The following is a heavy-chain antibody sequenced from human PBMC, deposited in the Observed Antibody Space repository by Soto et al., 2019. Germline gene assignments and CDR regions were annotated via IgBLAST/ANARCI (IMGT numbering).Heavy chain of an antibody. D-gene: IGHD6-6*01. CDR3: MNRPRA. V-gene: IGHV3-66*01. J-gene: IGHJ5*02. CDR1: EFTVSNNY. Sequence: EVQLVESGGGLVQPGGSLRLSCAASEFTVSNNYMSWVRQAPGKGLEWVSLIYSGGATHYADSVRGRFTISRDNSKNTLYLQMNSLTGEDTAIYYCMNRPRAWGQGTLVTVSS. CDR2: IYSGGAT.